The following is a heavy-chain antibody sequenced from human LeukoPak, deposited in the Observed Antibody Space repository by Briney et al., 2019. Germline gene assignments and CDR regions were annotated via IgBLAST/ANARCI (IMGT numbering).Heavy chain of an antibody. CDR2: INPNSGGT. D-gene: IGHD3-22*01. J-gene: IGHJ4*02. V-gene: IGHV1-2*02. CDR1: GYTFTGYY. CDR3: ARYYDSSGARQYYFDY. Sequence: ASVTVSCKASGYTFTGYYMHWVRQAPGQGLEWMGWINPNSGGTNYAQKFQGRVTMTRDTSISTAYMELSRLRSDDTAVYYCARYYDSSGARQYYFDYWGQGTLVTVSS.